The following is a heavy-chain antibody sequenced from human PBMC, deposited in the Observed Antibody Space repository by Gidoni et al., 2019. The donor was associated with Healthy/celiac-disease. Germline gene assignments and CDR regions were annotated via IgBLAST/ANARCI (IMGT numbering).Heavy chain of an antibody. CDR3: ARQSFWSGYSIWYGMDV. CDR2: IYYSGST. Sequence: QVQLQESGPGLVKPSETLSLTCTVSGGSISSYYWSWIRQPPGKGLEWIGYIYYSGSTNYNPSLKSRVTISVDTSKNQFSLKLSSVTAADTAVYYCARQSFWSGYSIWYGMDVWGQGTTVTVSS. V-gene: IGHV4-59*08. CDR1: GGSISSYY. J-gene: IGHJ6*02. D-gene: IGHD3-3*01.